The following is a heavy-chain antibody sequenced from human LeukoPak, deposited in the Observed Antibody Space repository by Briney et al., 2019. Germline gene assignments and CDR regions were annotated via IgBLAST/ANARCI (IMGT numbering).Heavy chain of an antibody. CDR2: IYSDNT. V-gene: IGHV3-53*01. CDR3: RAGAYSHPYDY. CDR1: GFTVSSNS. D-gene: IGHD4/OR15-4a*01. Sequence: GGSLRLSCTVSGFTVSSNSMSWVRQAPGKGLEWVSFIYSDNTHYSDSVKGRFTISRDNSKNTLYLQMNSLRAEDTAVYARRAGAYSHPYDYWGQGTLVTVSS. J-gene: IGHJ4*02.